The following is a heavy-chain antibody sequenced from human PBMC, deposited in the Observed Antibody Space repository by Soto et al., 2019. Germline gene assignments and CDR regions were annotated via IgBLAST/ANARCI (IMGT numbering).Heavy chain of an antibody. J-gene: IGHJ4*02. Sequence: QVQLVESGGGVVQPGNSLRLSCAVSGIVFSSFGMHWVRQAPGKGLEWVAVISFDTSNSYYADSVNGRFTISRDNCKNLLFLQMDGLRPEDTAVYWCMTPGTSDHSDYWGRGTLVTVS. V-gene: IGHV3-30*03. CDR3: MTPGTSDHSDY. CDR2: ISFDTSNS. D-gene: IGHD2-8*02. CDR1: GIVFSSFG.